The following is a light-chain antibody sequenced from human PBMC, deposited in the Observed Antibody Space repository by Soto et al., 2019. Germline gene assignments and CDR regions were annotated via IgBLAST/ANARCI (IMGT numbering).Light chain of an antibody. CDR3: QQSFTSPRA. CDR2: AAS. CDR1: QTISKF. V-gene: IGKV1-39*01. Sequence: DIQMTQSPSSLSASVGDRVTTTCRASQTISKFLNWYQRNPGEAPKLLIYAASSLQSGVPSRFSGSGSGTDFTLTISSLQPEDSATYYCQQSFTSPRAFGQGTKVDIK. J-gene: IGKJ1*01.